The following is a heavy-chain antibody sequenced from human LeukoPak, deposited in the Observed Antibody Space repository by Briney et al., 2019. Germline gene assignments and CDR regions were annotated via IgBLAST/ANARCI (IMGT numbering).Heavy chain of an antibody. CDR3: ARDLQLGY. J-gene: IGHJ4*02. CDR1: GFTVSSNY. CDR2: IYSGGGT. D-gene: IGHD6-13*01. Sequence: GGSLRLSCAASGFTVSSNYMNWVRQAPKKGLEWVSVIYSGGGTYYADSVKGRFTISRDNAKNSLYLQMNSLRAEDTAVYYCARDLQLGYWGQGTLVTVSS. V-gene: IGHV3-66*01.